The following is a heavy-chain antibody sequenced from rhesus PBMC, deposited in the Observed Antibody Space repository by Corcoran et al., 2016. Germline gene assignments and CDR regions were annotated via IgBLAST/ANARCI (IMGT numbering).Heavy chain of an antibody. Sequence: QVQLQESGPGLVKPSETLSLTCAVSGYSISGYYWSWIRQAPGKGLEGFGYITYSGSTSYNPSLKSRVTISRDTSQNQFSLKLSSVTAADTAVYYCARGGWGDYYGLDSWGQGVVVTVSS. CDR3: ARGGWGDYYGLDS. D-gene: IGHD3-34*01. V-gene: IGHV4-122*02. CDR1: GYSISGYY. CDR2: ITYSGST. J-gene: IGHJ6*01.